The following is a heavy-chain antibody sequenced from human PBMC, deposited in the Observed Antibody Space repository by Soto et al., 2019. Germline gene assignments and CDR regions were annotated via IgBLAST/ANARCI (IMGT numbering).Heavy chain of an antibody. CDR1: GFTFSIYW. CDR2: INSDGSST. D-gene: IGHD3-3*01. Sequence: RGGCLRLSCAASGFTFSIYWMHCVRQAPGQGLVWVSRINSDGSSTSYADSVKGRFTISRDNAKNTLYLQMNSLRAEDTAVYYCARDSGITIFGVVTDQNWFDPWGQGTLVTVSS. J-gene: IGHJ5*02. CDR3: ARDSGITIFGVVTDQNWFDP. V-gene: IGHV3-74*01.